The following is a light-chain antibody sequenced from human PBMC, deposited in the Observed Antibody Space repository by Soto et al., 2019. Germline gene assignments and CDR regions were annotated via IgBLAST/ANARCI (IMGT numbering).Light chain of an antibody. CDR3: QSYDSSLRAYV. V-gene: IGLV1-40*01. CDR2: GNT. CDR1: RANIGANYD. J-gene: IGLJ1*01. Sequence: QSVLTQPPSVSGAPGQGVTISCTVSRANIGANYDVGWFQHLPGSAPKVLIYGNTNRPSGVPARFSGSKSGTSASLAITGLQADDEADYYCQSYDSSLRAYVFGSGTKVTVL.